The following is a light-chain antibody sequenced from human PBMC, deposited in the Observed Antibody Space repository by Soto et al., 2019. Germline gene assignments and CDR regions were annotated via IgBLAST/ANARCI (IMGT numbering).Light chain of an antibody. CDR3: QQCGGSPVFA. J-gene: IGKJ3*01. CDR1: QSVSSSY. Sequence: EIVLTQSPGTLSLSPGERATLSCRASQSVSSSYLAWYQQKPGQAPRLLIYGASSRATGIPDRFSGSGSGTDFTLTVSRLEPEDCAVYYCQQCGGSPVFAFGPWTKGDI. CDR2: GAS. V-gene: IGKV3-20*01.